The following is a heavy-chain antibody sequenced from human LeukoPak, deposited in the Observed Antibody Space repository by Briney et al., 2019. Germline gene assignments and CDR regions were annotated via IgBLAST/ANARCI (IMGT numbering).Heavy chain of an antibody. J-gene: IGHJ3*01. CDR1: GFTFSKYW. CDR3: ARSGLFQKWTDVDAFDV. CDR2: MKQDGSEK. Sequence: PGGSLRLSCAASGFTFSKYWMNWVRQAPGKGLEWVADMKQDGSEKYYVDSVRGRFTISRDSAKNSLYLQMNSLRAEDTAVYFCARSGLFQKWTDVDAFDVWGQGTRVTVSS. V-gene: IGHV3-7*01. D-gene: IGHD3-3*01.